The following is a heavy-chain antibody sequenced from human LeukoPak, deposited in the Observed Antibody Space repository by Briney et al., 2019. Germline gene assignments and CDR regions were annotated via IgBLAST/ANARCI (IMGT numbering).Heavy chain of an antibody. D-gene: IGHD3-16*01. V-gene: IGHV3-53*01. J-gene: IGHJ4*02. Sequence: TGGSLRLSCAASGFTVSGDFMSWVRQAPGKGLEWVSVIYSDGSTYYADSVKGRFTISRDNSKNTLYLQMYGLRAEDTAVYYCARERGRGRDSPWFDYWGQGTLVTVSS. CDR3: ARERGRGRDSPWFDY. CDR2: IYSDGST. CDR1: GFTVSGDF.